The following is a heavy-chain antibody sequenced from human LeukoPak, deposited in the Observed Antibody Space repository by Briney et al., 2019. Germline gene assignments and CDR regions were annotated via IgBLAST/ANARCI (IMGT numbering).Heavy chain of an antibody. J-gene: IGHJ4*02. Sequence: ASVKVSCKASGGTFSSYAFSWVRQAPGQGLEWMGGIIPTFGTANYAQKFQGRVTITADESTSTASMELSSLRSEDTAVYYCARDGDYYGSGSNYWGQGTLVTVSS. CDR3: ARDGDYYGSGSNY. CDR2: IIPTFGTA. CDR1: GGTFSSYA. V-gene: IGHV1-69*13. D-gene: IGHD3-10*01.